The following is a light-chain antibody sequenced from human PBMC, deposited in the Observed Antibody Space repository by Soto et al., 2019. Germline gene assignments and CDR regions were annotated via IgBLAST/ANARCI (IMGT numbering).Light chain of an antibody. CDR2: AAS. Sequence: DIQMTQSPSSLSASVGDRLTITCRASQGISTYLNWYQQKPGKAPKLLIYAASTLQSGVPSRFSGSASETDFTLTISSLQPEDFATYYCQQSYSAPLTFGGGTKVDIK. CDR1: QGISTY. CDR3: QQSYSAPLT. V-gene: IGKV1-39*01. J-gene: IGKJ4*01.